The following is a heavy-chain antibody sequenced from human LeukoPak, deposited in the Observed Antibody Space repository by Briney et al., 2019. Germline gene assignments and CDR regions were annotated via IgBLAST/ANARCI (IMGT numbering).Heavy chain of an antibody. CDR3: ARSFGVVIPIDY. CDR1: GFTFTSSA. CDR2: IVVGSGNT. J-gene: IGHJ4*02. V-gene: IGHV1-58*02. Sequence: SVKVSCKASGFTFTSSAMQWVRQARGQRLAWIGWIVVGSGNTNYAQKFQGRVTMTRDTSISTAYMELSRLRSDDTAVYYCARSFGVVIPIDYWGQGTLVTVSS. D-gene: IGHD3-3*01.